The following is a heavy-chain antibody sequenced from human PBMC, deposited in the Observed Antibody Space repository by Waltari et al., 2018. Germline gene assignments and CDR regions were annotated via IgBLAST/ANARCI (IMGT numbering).Heavy chain of an antibody. CDR2: INPRGGST. V-gene: IGHV1-46*01. D-gene: IGHD1-26*01. J-gene: IGHJ4*02. CDR1: GDTFTSYY. CDR3: ASEVVGEENY. Sequence: QVQLVQSGAEVKKPGASVKVSCKASGDTFTSYYMHWVRQAPGQGLEWMGKINPRGGSTSDAQKFQGRVTMTRDTSTSTVYMELSSLRSEDTAVYYCASEVVGEENYWGQGTLVTVSS.